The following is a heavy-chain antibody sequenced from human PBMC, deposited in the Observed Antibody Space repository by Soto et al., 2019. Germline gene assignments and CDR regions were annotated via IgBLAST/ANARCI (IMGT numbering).Heavy chain of an antibody. CDR1: GFTFSSYA. V-gene: IGHV3-30-3*01. J-gene: IGHJ4*02. CDR3: ARGSQLRFLEWLFDY. CDR2: ISYDGSKK. Sequence: QVQLVESGGGVVQPGRSLRLSCAASGFTFSSYAMHWVRQAPGKGLEWVAVISYDGSKKYYADSVKGRFTITRDNSKNTLYLQMNSLGAEDTAVYYCARGSQLRFLEWLFDYWGQGTLVTVSS. D-gene: IGHD3-3*01.